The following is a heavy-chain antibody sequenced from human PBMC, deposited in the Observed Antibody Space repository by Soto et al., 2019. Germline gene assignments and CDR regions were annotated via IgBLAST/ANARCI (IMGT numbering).Heavy chain of an antibody. V-gene: IGHV1-18*01. D-gene: IGHD3-9*01. J-gene: IGHJ6*02. Sequence: QVQLVQSGAEVKKPGASVKVSCKASGYTFTSYGISWVRQAPGQGLEWMGWISAYNGNTNYAQKLQGRVTMTTDTSTSTAYMELRSLRSDETAVYYCARDQDDILTGSRGGYYYYGMDVWGQGTTVTVSS. CDR1: GYTFTSYG. CDR3: ARDQDDILTGSRGGYYYYGMDV. CDR2: ISAYNGNT.